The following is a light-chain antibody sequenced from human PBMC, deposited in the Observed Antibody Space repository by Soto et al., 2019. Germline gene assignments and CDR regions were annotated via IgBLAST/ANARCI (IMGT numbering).Light chain of an antibody. Sequence: DIQMTQSPSFLSASVGDRVTITCRASQAISNYLNWYQQRPGKAPNLLIFGAKTLQSGVPSRFSGSGYGTDLTLTITTLQPEDFATYYCQQTYSTPPITFGQGTRLEIK. CDR1: QAISNY. CDR2: GAK. CDR3: QQTYSTPPIT. J-gene: IGKJ5*01. V-gene: IGKV1-39*01.